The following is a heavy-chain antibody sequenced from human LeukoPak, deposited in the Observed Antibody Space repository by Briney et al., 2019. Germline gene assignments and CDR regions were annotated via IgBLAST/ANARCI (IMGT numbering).Heavy chain of an antibody. J-gene: IGHJ4*02. CDR1: GYTFTSYG. CDR2: ISAYNGNT. Sequence: WASVKVSCKASGYTFTSYGISWVRQAPGQGLEWMGWISAYNGNTNYAQKLQGRVTMTTDTSTSTAYMELRSLRSDDTAVYYCARDHIVVVTAIPLYWGQGTLVTVSS. CDR3: ARDHIVVVTAIPLY. D-gene: IGHD2-21*02. V-gene: IGHV1-18*01.